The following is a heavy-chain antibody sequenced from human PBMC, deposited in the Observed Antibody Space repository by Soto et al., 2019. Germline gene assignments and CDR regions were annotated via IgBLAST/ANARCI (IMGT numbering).Heavy chain of an antibody. CDR2: ISAYNGNT. J-gene: IGHJ6*03. CDR1: GYTFTSYG. D-gene: IGHD1-26*01. CDR3: AGSPGRGTAYYYYMDV. Sequence: ASVKVSCKASGYTFTSYGISWVRQAPGQGLEWMGWISAYNGNTNYAQKLQGRVTMTTDTSTSTAYMELRSLRSDDTAVYYCAGSPGRGTAYYYYMDVWGKGTTVTVSS. V-gene: IGHV1-18*01.